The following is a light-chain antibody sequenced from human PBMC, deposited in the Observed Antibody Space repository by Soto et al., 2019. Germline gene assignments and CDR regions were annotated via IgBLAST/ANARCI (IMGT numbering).Light chain of an antibody. CDR2: DAS. CDR1: QSISSY. CDR3: QQYDNLLSLT. V-gene: IGKV1-33*01. J-gene: IGKJ4*01. Sequence: DIQITQSASSLSASVGDRVTITCRASQSISSYLKWYQQKPGKAPKLLIYDASNLETGVPSRFSGSGSGTDFTFTISSLQAEDIATYYCQQYDNLLSLTFGGGT.